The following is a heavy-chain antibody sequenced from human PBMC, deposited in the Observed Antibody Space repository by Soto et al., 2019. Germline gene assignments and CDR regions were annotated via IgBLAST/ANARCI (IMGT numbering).Heavy chain of an antibody. CDR2: ILVDGRT. V-gene: IGHV3-23*01. CDR1: GFICSSYD. Sequence: GGSLRLSCAASGFICSSYDMSWIRQAPGKGLEWVSTILVDGRTFYVDSVKGRFTISRDSSQNTVYLQMNSLTAGDTALYYCAKATATGGGAFDICGQGTMVTVSS. CDR3: AKATATGGGAFDI. J-gene: IGHJ3*02. D-gene: IGHD2-8*02.